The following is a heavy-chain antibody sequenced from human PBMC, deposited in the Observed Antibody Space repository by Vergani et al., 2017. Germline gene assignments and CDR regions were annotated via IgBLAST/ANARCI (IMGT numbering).Heavy chain of an antibody. CDR2: IRSKANSYAT. V-gene: IGHV3-73*01. CDR3: TRPGGTIVPVDLNDY. D-gene: IGHD4/OR15-4a*01. CDR1: GFTFSGSA. J-gene: IGHJ4*02. Sequence: EVQLVESGGGLVQPGGSLKLSCAASGFTFSGSAMHWVRQASGQGLEWVGRIRSKANSYATAYAASVKGRFTISRDDSKNTAYLQMNSLKTDDTAVYYCTRPGGTIVPVDLNDYWGQGTLVTVSS.